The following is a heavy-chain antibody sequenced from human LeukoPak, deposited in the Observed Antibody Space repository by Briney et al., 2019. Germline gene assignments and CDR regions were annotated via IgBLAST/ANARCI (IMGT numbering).Heavy chain of an antibody. D-gene: IGHD6-13*01. Sequence: GGSLRLSCAASGFTFNSYSMNWVRQAPGKGLEWVSSISSSSSYIYYADSVKGRFTISRDNAKDSLYLQMNSLRAEDAAVYYCARLYSSCWYSAFDIWGQGTMVTVSS. CDR1: GFTFNSYS. CDR2: ISSSSSYI. V-gene: IGHV3-21*01. CDR3: ARLYSSCWYSAFDI. J-gene: IGHJ3*02.